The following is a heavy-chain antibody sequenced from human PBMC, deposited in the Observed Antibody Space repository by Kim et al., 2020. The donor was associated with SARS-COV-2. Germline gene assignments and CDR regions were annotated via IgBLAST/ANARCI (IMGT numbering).Heavy chain of an antibody. Sequence: ASVKVSCKASGYTFTSYDINWVRQATGQGLEWMGWMNPNSGNTGYAQKFQGRVTMTRNTSISTAYMELSSLRSEDTAVYYCARNQQLVQGWFDPWGQGTLVTVSS. CDR3: ARNQQLVQGWFDP. V-gene: IGHV1-8*01. CDR1: GYTFTSYD. CDR2: MNPNSGNT. D-gene: IGHD6-13*01. J-gene: IGHJ5*02.